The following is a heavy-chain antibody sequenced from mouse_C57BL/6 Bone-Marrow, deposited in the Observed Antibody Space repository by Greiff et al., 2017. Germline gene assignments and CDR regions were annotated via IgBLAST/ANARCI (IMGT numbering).Heavy chain of an antibody. D-gene: IGHD1-1*01. CDR2: ISSGGSYT. CDR3: ASPSHYYGSSLFAY. Sequence: VQLQQSGGDLVKPGGSLKLSCAASGFTFSSYGMSWVRQTPDKRLEWVATISSGGSYTYYPDSVKGRFTISRDNAKNTLYLQMSSLKSEDTAMYYCASPSHYYGSSLFAYWGQGTLVTVSA. J-gene: IGHJ3*01. CDR1: GFTFSSYG. V-gene: IGHV5-6*01.